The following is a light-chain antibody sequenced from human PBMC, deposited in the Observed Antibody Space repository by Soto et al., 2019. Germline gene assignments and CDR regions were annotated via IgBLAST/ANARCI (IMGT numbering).Light chain of an antibody. Sequence: QPVLTHSPSASASLGASVKLTCTLSSGHSSYAISWHQQQPEKGPRFLMKLNSDGSHNKGDGIPDRFSGSSSGAERYLTISSLQSEDEADYYCQTGGTWRLFGGGTKLTVL. CDR1: SGHSSYA. CDR2: LNSDGSH. CDR3: QTGGTWRL. V-gene: IGLV4-69*01. J-gene: IGLJ2*01.